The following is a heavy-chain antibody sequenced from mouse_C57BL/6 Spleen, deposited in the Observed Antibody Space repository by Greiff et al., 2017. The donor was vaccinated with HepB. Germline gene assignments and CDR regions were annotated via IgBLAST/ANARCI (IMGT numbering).Heavy chain of an antibody. J-gene: IGHJ1*03. Sequence: EVKLMESGGGLVKPGGSLKLSCAASGFTFSDYGMHWVRQAPEKGLEWVAYISSGSSTIYYADTVKGRFTISRDNAKNTLFLQMTSLRSEDTAMYYCARDYYGSNWGLYWYFDVWGTGTTVTVSS. CDR1: GFTFSDYG. D-gene: IGHD1-1*01. V-gene: IGHV5-17*01. CDR2: ISSGSSTI. CDR3: ARDYYGSNWGLYWYFDV.